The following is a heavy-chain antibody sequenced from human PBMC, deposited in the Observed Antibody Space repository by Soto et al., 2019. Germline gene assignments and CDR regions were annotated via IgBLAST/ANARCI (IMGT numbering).Heavy chain of an antibody. D-gene: IGHD2-2*01. CDR1: GGSFSGYY. J-gene: IGHJ6*03. V-gene: IGHV4-34*01. Sequence: SETLYLTCAVYGGSFSGYYWSWIRQPPGKGLEWIGEINHSGSTNYNPSLKSRVTISVDTSKNQFSLKLSSVTAADTAVYYCAREVPQDPHVYYYYYYMDVWGKGTTVTVSS. CDR2: INHSGST. CDR3: AREVPQDPHVYYYYYYMDV.